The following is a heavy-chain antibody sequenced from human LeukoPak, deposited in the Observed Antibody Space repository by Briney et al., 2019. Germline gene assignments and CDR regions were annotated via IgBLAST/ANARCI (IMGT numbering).Heavy chain of an antibody. J-gene: IGHJ3*02. V-gene: IGHV3-21*01. CDR1: GFTFSSYS. CDR2: ISSSSRYI. D-gene: IGHD3-16*01. Sequence: GGSLRLSCAASGFTFSSYSMNWVRQAPGKGLEWVSFISSSSRYIYYADSVRGRFTISRDNAKNSLYLQMNSLRPEDTAVYFCARDAGDLNDAFDIWGQGTMVSVSS. CDR3: ARDAGDLNDAFDI.